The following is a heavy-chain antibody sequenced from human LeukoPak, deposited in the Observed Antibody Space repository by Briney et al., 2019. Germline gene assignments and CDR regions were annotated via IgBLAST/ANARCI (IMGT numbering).Heavy chain of an antibody. CDR3: AAGDLAVAGTPNYYYGMDV. J-gene: IGHJ6*02. V-gene: IGHV1-69*02. D-gene: IGHD6-19*01. CDR1: GGTFSSYT. CDR2: IIPILGIA. Sequence: SVKVSCKASGGTFSSYTISWVRQAPGQGLEWMGRIIPILGIANYAQKFQGRVTITADKSTSTAYMELSSLRSEDTAVYYCAAGDLAVAGTPNYYYGMDVWGQGTTVTVSS.